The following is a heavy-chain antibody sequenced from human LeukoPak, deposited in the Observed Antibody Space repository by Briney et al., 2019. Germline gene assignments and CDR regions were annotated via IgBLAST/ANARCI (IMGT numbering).Heavy chain of an antibody. CDR3: ARRVTIFGVAGEDWFDP. Sequence: ASVKVSCNASGGTFSSYAISWVRQAPGQGLEWMGGIIPIFGTANYAQKFQGRVTITTDESTSTAYMELSSLRSEDTAVYYCARRVTIFGVAGEDWFDPWGQGTLVTVSS. D-gene: IGHD3-3*01. V-gene: IGHV1-69*05. CDR1: GGTFSSYA. CDR2: IIPIFGTA. J-gene: IGHJ5*02.